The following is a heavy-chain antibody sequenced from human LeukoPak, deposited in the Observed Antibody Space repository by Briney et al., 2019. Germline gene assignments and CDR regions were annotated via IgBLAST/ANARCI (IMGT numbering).Heavy chain of an antibody. Sequence: ASVKVSCKASGYTFTSYYMHWVRQAPGQGLEWMGIINPSGGSTNSPQKFQGRVTMTRDTSTSTVYMELSSLKSEDTAVYYCARVLETYYFDYWGQGTLVTVSS. CDR1: GYTFTSYY. CDR2: INPSGGST. J-gene: IGHJ4*02. V-gene: IGHV1-46*01. D-gene: IGHD1-1*01. CDR3: ARVLETYYFDY.